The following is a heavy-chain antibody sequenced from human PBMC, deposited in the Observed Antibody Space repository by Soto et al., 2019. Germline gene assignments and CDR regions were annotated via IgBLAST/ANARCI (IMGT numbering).Heavy chain of an antibody. CDR3: ARLSTSAGRRDLAG. J-gene: IGHJ4*02. V-gene: IGHV3-7*01. CDR2: MNQDGSES. CDR1: GFSLSSYW. Sequence: EVQLVESGGGLVQPGGSLRLSCAASGFSLSSYWMSWVRQAPGKGLEWVANMNQDGSESDYVGSVKGRFTFTRDNAKNALYLQTNSLRAEDTAVYYCARLSTSAGRRDLAGWGQGTLVTVSS.